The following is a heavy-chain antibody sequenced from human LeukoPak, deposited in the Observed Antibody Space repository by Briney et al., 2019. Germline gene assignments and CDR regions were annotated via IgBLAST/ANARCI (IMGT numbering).Heavy chain of an antibody. CDR3: ARGSYPDY. CDR2: ISSSGYTI. D-gene: IGHD1-26*01. CDR1: XXXXXXXS. V-gene: IGHV3-48*01. J-gene: IGHJ4*02. Sequence: SXXXXXXXSXNWVRQAPGKGLEWVSYISSSGYTIYYADSVKGRFTISRDXXKNSLYMQMNRLRAEDRAVYYCARGSYPDYWGQGTLVTVSS.